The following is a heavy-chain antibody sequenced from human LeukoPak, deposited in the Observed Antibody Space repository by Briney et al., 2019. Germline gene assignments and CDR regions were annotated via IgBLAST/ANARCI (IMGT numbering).Heavy chain of an antibody. CDR1: GITLSNYG. V-gene: IGHV3-23*01. CDR2: ISGSGGST. CDR3: AKRGVVIRVILVGFHKEAYYFDS. D-gene: IGHD3-22*01. Sequence: GGSLRLSCAVSGITLSNYGMSWVRQAPGKGPEWVAGISGSGGSTNYADSVKGRFTISRDNPKNTLYLQMNSLTVEDTAVYFCAKRGVVIRVILVGFHKEAYYFDSWGQGALVTVSS. J-gene: IGHJ4*02.